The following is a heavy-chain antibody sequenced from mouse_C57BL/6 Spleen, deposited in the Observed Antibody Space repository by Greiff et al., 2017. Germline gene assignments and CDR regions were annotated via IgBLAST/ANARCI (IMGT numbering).Heavy chain of an antibody. J-gene: IGHJ2*01. Sequence: VQLQQSGPELVKPGASVKISCKASGYAFSSSWMNWVKQRPGKGLEWIGRIYPGDGDTNYNGKFKGKATLTADKSSSTAYMQLSSLTSEDSAVYFCARGDGGYYFDYWGKGTTLTVSS. CDR1: GYAFSSSW. CDR3: ARGDGGYYFDY. V-gene: IGHV1-82*01. D-gene: IGHD2-3*01. CDR2: IYPGDGDT.